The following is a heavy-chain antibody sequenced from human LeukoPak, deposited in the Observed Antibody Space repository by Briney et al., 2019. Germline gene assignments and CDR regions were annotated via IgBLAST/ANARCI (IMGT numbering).Heavy chain of an antibody. V-gene: IGHV3-23*01. D-gene: IGHD3-22*01. CDR1: GFTFSGYV. CDR2: ISGSGGST. CDR3: ARDGDDTSGYFSPFDY. J-gene: IGHJ4*02. Sequence: GGSLRLSCAASGFTFSGYVMTWVRQPPGKGLQWVADISGSGGSTYYADSVKGRFSISRDNSKNTLYLQLDSLRAEDTAVYYCARDGDDTSGYFSPFDYWGQGTLVTVSS.